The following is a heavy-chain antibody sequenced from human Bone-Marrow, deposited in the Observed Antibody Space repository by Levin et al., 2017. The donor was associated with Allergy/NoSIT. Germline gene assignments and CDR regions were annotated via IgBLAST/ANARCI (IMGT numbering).Heavy chain of an antibody. J-gene: IGHJ3*02. CDR3: ARDLDFAFDI. Sequence: LSLTCAASGFSFSTFTMNWVRQAPGKGLEWVSYITKKSSEYYADSVKGRFTISRDNAKNSLYLQMNSLRAEDTAVYYCARDLDFAFDIWGQGTMVTVSS. V-gene: IGHV3-48*01. CDR2: ITKKSSE. D-gene: IGHD3-3*01. CDR1: GFSFSTFT.